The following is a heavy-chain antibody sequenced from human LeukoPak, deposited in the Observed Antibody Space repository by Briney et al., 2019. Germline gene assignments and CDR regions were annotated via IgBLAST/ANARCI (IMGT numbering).Heavy chain of an antibody. D-gene: IGHD6-13*01. CDR2: ISWNSGRT. J-gene: IGHJ3*02. Sequence: GGSLRLSCVASGFTFDDYAMHWVRQGPGMGLDWVSGISWNSGRTDYADSVKGRFTISRDNAKNSLYLQMDTLRPEDMALYYCVKDRSYSSTLGFDMWGQGTMVTVSS. CDR1: GFTFDDYA. CDR3: VKDRSYSSTLGFDM. V-gene: IGHV3-9*03.